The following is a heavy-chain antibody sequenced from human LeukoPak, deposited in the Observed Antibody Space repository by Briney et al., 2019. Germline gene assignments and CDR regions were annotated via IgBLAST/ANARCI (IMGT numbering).Heavy chain of an antibody. J-gene: IGHJ4*02. CDR3: ARETTGAGTARPFDY. CDR1: GGSISNFY. Sequence: SETLSLTCAVSGGSISNFYWSWIRQPAGQALEWIGRIYTSGSTNYNPSLKSRVTMSVDTSKNQFSLKLSSVTAADTAVYYCARETTGAGTARPFDYWGQGTLVTVSS. D-gene: IGHD6-13*01. CDR2: IYTSGST. V-gene: IGHV4-4*07.